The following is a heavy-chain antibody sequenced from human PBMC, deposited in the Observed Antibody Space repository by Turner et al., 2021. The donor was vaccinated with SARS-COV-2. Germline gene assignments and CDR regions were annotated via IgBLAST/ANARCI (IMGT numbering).Heavy chain of an antibody. D-gene: IGHD3-9*01. J-gene: IGHJ4*02. CDR3: ARCLGFDWLFPFDY. Sequence: GTFSSYAISWVRQAPGQGLEWMGGIIPIFGTANYAQKFQGRVTITADESTSTAYMELSSLRSEDTAVYYCARCLGFDWLFPFDYWGQGTLVTVSS. CDR1: GTFSSYA. CDR2: IIPIFGTA. V-gene: IGHV1-69*01.